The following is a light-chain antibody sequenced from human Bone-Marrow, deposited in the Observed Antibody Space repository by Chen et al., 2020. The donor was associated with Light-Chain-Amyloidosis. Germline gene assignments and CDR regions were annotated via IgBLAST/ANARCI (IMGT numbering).Light chain of an antibody. CDR2: GSS. CDR1: QTISSNY. CDR3: QQYGTSPLT. J-gene: IGKJ4*01. V-gene: IGKV3-20*01. Sequence: EIVLTQSPGTLSLSPGEGANLSCRASQTISSNYLTWYQQKFGQAPRLLIYGSSSRATGIPDRCTGSGSGTAFTRTINRLEPEDFAMYYCQQYGTSPLTFGGGTKVEIK.